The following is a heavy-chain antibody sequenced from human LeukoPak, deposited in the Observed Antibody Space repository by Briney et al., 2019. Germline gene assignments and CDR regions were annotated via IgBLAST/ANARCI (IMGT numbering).Heavy chain of an antibody. D-gene: IGHD5-12*01. J-gene: IGHJ5*02. CDR1: GGSISSSSYY. V-gene: IGHV4-39*07. CDR2: IYYSGST. CDR3: ARVEYSGYALFDP. Sequence: SETLSLTCTVSGGSISSSSYYWGWIRQPPGKGLEWIGSIYYSGSTYYNPSLKSRVTISVDTSKNQFSLKLSSVTAADTAVYYCARVEYSGYALFDPWGQGTLVTVSS.